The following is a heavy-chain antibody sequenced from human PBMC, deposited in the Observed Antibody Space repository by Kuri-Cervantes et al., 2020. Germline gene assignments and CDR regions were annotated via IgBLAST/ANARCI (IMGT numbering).Heavy chain of an antibody. CDR2: MNPNSGNT. Sequence: SVKVSCKASGYTFTSYDINWVRQATGQGLEWMGWMNPNSGNTGYAQKFQGRVTMTRNTSISTAYMELSSLRSEDTAVYYCARGQVYYGSGSYYPYYYYGMDVWGQGTKVTVSS. CDR3: ARGQVYYGSGSYYPYYYYGMDV. D-gene: IGHD3-10*01. V-gene: IGHV1-8*01. CDR1: GYTFTSYD. J-gene: IGHJ6*02.